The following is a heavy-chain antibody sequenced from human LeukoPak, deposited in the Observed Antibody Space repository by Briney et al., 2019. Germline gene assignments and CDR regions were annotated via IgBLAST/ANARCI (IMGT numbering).Heavy chain of an antibody. J-gene: IGHJ6*03. Sequence: ASVTVSYKASGYTFTGYYMHWVRQAPGQGREWMGWINPNSGDTNYAQKSQGGVTITRDTSISTAYMELSRLRSDDTAVYYCARGVTGIYYYYYMDVWGKGTTVTVSS. CDR1: GYTFTGYY. V-gene: IGHV1-2*02. D-gene: IGHD3-10*01. CDR3: ARGVTGIYYYYYMDV. CDR2: INPNSGDT.